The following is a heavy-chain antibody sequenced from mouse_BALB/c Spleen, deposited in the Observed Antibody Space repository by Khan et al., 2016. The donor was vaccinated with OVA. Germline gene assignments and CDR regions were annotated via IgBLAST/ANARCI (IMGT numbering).Heavy chain of an antibody. CDR1: GYTFTSSW. D-gene: IGHD1-1*01. CDR3: ARGNCYGRGCYAMDY. CDR2: IGPGSSNA. V-gene: IGHV1S41*01. J-gene: IGHJ4*01. Sequence: DLVKPGASVKLSCKASGYTFTSSWINWIKQRPGQGIERIGRIGPGSSNAYYHAMFKGKATLTVDTYSNTAYSQLSSLSSEDSAGYCSARGNCYGRGCYAMDYWSQGASVTVSA.